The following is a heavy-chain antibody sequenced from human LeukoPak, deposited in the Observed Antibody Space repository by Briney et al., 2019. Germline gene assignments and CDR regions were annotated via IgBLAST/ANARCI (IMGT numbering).Heavy chain of an antibody. V-gene: IGHV3-9*01. CDR1: GFTFDDYA. J-gene: IGHJ4*02. CDR2: ISWNSGSI. CDR3: AKDNYYDSSGYCDY. Sequence: PGRSLRLSCAASGFTFDDYAMHWVRQAPGKGLEWVSGISWNSGSIGYADSEKGRFTISRDNAKNSLYLQMNSLRAEDTALYYCAKDNYYDSSGYCDYWGQGTLVTVSS. D-gene: IGHD3-22*01.